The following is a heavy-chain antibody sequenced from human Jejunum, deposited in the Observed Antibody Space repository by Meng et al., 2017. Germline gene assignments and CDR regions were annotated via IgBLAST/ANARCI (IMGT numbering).Heavy chain of an antibody. J-gene: IGHJ4*02. CDR3: ARAIRERYFDS. Sequence: GRLQESGPGLVQPSAPLSPPSTVSGFPTTAPFYWTWIRQAPGKGLEWIGEVWPSGATYYNPSLSSRITISIDTSNNQFSLEVAFLTAADTAVYYCARAIRERYFDSWGQGTLVTVSS. CDR1: GFPTTAPFY. V-gene: IGHV4-38-2*02. D-gene: IGHD1-14*01. CDR2: VWPSGAT.